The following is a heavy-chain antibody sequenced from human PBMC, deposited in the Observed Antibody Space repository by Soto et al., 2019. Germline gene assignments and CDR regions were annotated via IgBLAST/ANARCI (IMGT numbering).Heavy chain of an antibody. J-gene: IGHJ4*02. CDR3: ARVLYWSGGGCYSNFDY. CDR1: GFTFSGHW. V-gene: IGHV3-74*01. Sequence: EVQLVESGGGLVQPGGSLRLSCAASGFTFSGHWMHWVRQAPGKGLVWVSRISSDGSSADYADSVKGRFTISRDNTKNTLYLQMNSMRAEDTALYYCARVLYWSGGGCYSNFDYWVQGTPVTVSS. CDR2: ISSDGSSA. D-gene: IGHD2-15*01.